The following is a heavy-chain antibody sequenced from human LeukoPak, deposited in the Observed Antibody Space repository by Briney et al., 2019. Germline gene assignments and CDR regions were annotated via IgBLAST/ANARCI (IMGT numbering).Heavy chain of an antibody. CDR2: IYHSGST. CDR3: AKLGSTTSTYFDY. V-gene: IGHV4-38-2*02. D-gene: IGHD6-13*01. J-gene: IGHJ4*02. CDR1: GYSIRSIYY. Sequence: SETLSLTCSVSGYSIRSIYYWGWVRQPPGKGLEWIGSIYHSGSTYYNPSLKSRVTVSVDTSKNQFSLNLSSVTAADTAIYYCAKLGSTTSTYFDYWGQGILVTVSS.